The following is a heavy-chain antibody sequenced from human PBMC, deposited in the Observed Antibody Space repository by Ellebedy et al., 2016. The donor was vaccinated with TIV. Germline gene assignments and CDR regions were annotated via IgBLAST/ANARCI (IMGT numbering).Heavy chain of an antibody. J-gene: IGHJ5*02. Sequence: PGGSLRLSCEASGFSFRSYWMSWVRQAPGKGLEWVANIYQDGSAQYYVDSVKGRFTISRDNAKKSVYLHMNSLRAEDTAVYYCARRGSYGDYSVQVNSWFDLWGQGTLVTVSS. CDR3: ARRGSYGDYSVQVNSWFDL. V-gene: IGHV3-7*01. D-gene: IGHD4-17*01. CDR1: GFSFRSYW. CDR2: IYQDGSAQ.